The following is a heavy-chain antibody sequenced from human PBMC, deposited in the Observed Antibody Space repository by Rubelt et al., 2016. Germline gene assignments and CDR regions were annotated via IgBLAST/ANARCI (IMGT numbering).Heavy chain of an antibody. CDR1: GYSISSDYY. CDR3: AREVASVGTGLFDS. CDR2: ICYSGTS. D-gene: IGHD2-21*02. J-gene: IGHJ4*02. V-gene: IGHV4-38-2*02. Sequence: QVQLQESGPGLVKPSETLSLTCTVSGYSISSDYYWGWIRQPPGKGLEWIGYICYSGTSKYNPSLKSRVLISLDTSTNQCSLKWRSVTAADTAVYYCAREVASVGTGLFDSWGQGTLVTVSS.